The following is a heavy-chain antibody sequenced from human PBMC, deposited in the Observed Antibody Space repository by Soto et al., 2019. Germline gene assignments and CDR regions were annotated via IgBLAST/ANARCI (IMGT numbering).Heavy chain of an antibody. CDR1: GFIFTNYW. D-gene: IGHD2-15*01. J-gene: IGHJ4*02. CDR3: ARVWGGYCSGDCCYPFDF. V-gene: IGHV3-74*03. CDR2: IKSDGSST. Sequence: PGGSLRLSCAASGFIFTNYWMHWVRQAPGKGLVWVSRIKSDGSSTTYADSVRGRFTISRDNAKNMVYLQMDSLTAEDTAVYYCARVWGGYCSGDCCYPFDFWGQGTQVTVSS.